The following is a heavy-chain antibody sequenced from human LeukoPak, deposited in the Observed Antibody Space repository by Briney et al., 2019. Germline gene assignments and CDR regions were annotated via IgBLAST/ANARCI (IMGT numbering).Heavy chain of an antibody. J-gene: IGHJ4*02. Sequence: SVKVSCKASGGTFSSYAISWVRQAPAQGLEWMGGIILIFGTANYAQKFQGRVTITADESTSTAYMELSSLRSEDTAVYYCARGTGPIVVVTAYYFDYWGQGTLVTVSS. D-gene: IGHD2-21*02. CDR3: ARGTGPIVVVTAYYFDY. CDR1: GGTFSSYA. V-gene: IGHV1-69*01. CDR2: IILIFGTA.